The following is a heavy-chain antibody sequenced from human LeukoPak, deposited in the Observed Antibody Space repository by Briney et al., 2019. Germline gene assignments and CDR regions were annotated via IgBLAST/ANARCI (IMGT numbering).Heavy chain of an antibody. V-gene: IGHV3-11*04. J-gene: IGHJ4*02. CDR2: ISSSGRSI. CDR1: GFSVTNNY. Sequence: GGSLRLSCAVSGFSVTNNYMSWVRQAPGKGLEWVSYISSSGRSIYYADSVKGRFTVSRDNAKNSLYLQMNSLRAEDTAVYYCARDFSETLGVWGQGTLVTVSS. D-gene: IGHD3-10*01. CDR3: ARDFSETLGV.